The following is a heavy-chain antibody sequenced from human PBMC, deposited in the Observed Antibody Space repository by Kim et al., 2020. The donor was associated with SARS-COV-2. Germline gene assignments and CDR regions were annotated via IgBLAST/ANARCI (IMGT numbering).Heavy chain of an antibody. CDR3: AELFNCSCYNCMDS. J-gene: IGHJ5*01. CDR2: INDSGDAT. V-gene: IGHV3-23*01. D-gene: IGHD2-2*01. Sequence: GGSLRLSCAASGYTFTCNAMSWVRQAPGKGLEWVSFINDSGDATYFAYSVKGRFTISGHTTNTLHYLQKNIRTDDATAEYCSAELFNCSCYNCMDSWG. CDR1: GYTFTCNA.